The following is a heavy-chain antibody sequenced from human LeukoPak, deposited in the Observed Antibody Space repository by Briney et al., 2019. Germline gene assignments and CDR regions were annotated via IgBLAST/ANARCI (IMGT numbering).Heavy chain of an antibody. J-gene: IGHJ4*02. CDR2: INHSGST. CDR3: ARKTVWGSYRWDY. D-gene: IGHD3-16*02. V-gene: IGHV4-34*01. Sequence: SETLSLTCAVYGGSFSGHYWSWIRQPPGKGLEWIGEINHSGSTNYSPSLKSRVTIPVDTSKNQFSLKLSSVTAADTAVYYCARKTVWGSYRWDYWGQGTLVTVSS. CDR1: GGSFSGHY.